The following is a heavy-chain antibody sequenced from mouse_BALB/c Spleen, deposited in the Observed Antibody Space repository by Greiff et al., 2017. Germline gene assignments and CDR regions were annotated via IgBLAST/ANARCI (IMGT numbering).Heavy chain of an antibody. CDR2: IRLKSDNYAT. CDR3: TALYYDYDGAWFAY. D-gene: IGHD2-4*01. J-gene: IGHJ3*01. V-gene: IGHV6-3*01. Sequence: EVKVVESGGGLVQPGGSMKLSCVASGFTFSSYWMSWVRQSPEKGLEWVAEIRLKSDNYATHYAESVKGKFTISRDDSKSRLYLQMNSLRAEDTGIYYCTALYYDYDGAWFAYWGQGTLVTVSA. CDR1: GFTFSSYW.